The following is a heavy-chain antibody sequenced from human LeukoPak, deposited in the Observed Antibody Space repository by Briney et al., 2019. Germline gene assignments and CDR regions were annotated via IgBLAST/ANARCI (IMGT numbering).Heavy chain of an antibody. V-gene: IGHV3-30*03. D-gene: IGHD6-19*01. CDR3: ARTREQWQVLDY. CDR1: GFTFSSYW. CDR2: ISHEGSQT. J-gene: IGHJ4*02. Sequence: GGSLRLSCAASGFTFSSYWMSWVRQAPGKGLEWVAVISHEGSQTYYADSVRGRFTISRDNSKNMVYLQMNSLRAEDTAVYYCARTREQWQVLDYWGQGTLVTVSS.